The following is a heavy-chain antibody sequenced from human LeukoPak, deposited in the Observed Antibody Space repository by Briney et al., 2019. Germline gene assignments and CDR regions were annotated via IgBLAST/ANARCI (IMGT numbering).Heavy chain of an antibody. J-gene: IGHJ6*03. CDR2: IIPIFGAA. CDR1: GGTFTSYA. D-gene: IGHD2-2*01. Sequence: SVKVSCKASGGTFTSYAISWVRQAPGQGLEWMGRIIPIFGAANSAQKFQGRVTLTTDESTSTAYMELSSLRSEDTAVYYCARPSSHRMYQYYYMDVWGKGSTVTVSS. CDR3: ARPSSHRMYQYYYMDV. V-gene: IGHV1-69*05.